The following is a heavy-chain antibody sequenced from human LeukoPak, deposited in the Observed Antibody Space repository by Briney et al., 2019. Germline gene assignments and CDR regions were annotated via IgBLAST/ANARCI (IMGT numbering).Heavy chain of an antibody. V-gene: IGHV3-66*02. CDR3: ASLALLAFDAFDI. J-gene: IGHJ3*02. D-gene: IGHD1-26*01. CDR2: IYSGGST. Sequence: GGSLRLSCAASGFTVSSNYMSWVRQAPGKGLEWVSVIYSGGSTYYADSVKGRFTIPRDNSMNTLSLQMNSLRAEDTAVYYCASLALLAFDAFDIWGQGTMVTVSS. CDR1: GFTVSSNY.